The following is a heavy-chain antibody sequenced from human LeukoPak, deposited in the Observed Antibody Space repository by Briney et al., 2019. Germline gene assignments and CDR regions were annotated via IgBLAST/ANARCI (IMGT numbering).Heavy chain of an antibody. CDR1: GYSISSGYY. Sequence: PSETLSLTCAVSGYSISSGYYWGWIRQPPGKGLEWIGSIYHSGSTYYNPSLKSRVTISVDTSKNQFSLKLSSVTAADTAVYYCARDLSRATLDYWGQGTLVTVSS. V-gene: IGHV4-38-2*02. CDR2: IYHSGST. J-gene: IGHJ4*02. D-gene: IGHD1-26*01. CDR3: ARDLSRATLDY.